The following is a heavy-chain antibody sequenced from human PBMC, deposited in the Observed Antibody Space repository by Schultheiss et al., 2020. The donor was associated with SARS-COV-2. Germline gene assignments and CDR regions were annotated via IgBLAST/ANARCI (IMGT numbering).Heavy chain of an antibody. CDR2: INHSGST. CDR1: GGSFSGYY. CDR3: ARERFTAAGGYYFDY. V-gene: IGHV4-34*01. J-gene: IGHJ4*02. Sequence: GSLRLSCAVYGGSFSGYYWSWIRQPPGKGLEWIGEINHSGSTNYNPSLKSRVTISLDTSKNQFSLRLSSVTAADTAVYYCARERFTAAGGYYFDYWGQGTLVTVAS. D-gene: IGHD6-13*01.